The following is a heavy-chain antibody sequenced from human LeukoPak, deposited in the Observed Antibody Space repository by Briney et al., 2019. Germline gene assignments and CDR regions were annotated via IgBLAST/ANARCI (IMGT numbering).Heavy chain of an antibody. CDR3: AKWGDYDILTGYYVSDF. V-gene: IGHV3-23*01. J-gene: IGHJ4*02. CDR2: ITGSGDTT. D-gene: IGHD3-9*01. Sequence: GASLRLSCAASGFIFRNYAMSWVRQAPGKGLEWVSAITGSGDTTYYADSVKGRFTISRDNSKDTLYVEMNTLRAEDTAVYYCAKWGDYDILTGYYVSDFWGQGTLVTVSS. CDR1: GFIFRNYA.